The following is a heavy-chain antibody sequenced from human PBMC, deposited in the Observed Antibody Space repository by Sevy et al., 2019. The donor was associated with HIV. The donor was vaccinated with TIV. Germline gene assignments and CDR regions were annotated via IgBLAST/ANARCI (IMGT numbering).Heavy chain of an antibody. V-gene: IGHV4-38-2*02. CDR1: GYSISSGYY. CDR3: PRGLYLDY. D-gene: IGHD3-10*01. CDR2: SLHSGST. Sequence: SESLSLTCTVSGYSISSGYYWGWIRQPPGKGLEWIGSSLHSGSTYCNPSLESRVTISVDTSKNQFSLKMSSVTAADTAVYYCPRGLYLDYWGQGILVTVSS. J-gene: IGHJ4*02.